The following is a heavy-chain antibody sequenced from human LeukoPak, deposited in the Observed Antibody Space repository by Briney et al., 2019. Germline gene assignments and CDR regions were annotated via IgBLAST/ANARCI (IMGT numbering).Heavy chain of an antibody. D-gene: IGHD3-22*01. CDR1: GFTVSSYY. CDR2: IFPSSDE. Sequence: PGGSLRLSCAASGFTVSSYYMSWVRQAPGKGLEWVSSIFPSSDEVHYADSVKGRFTISRDNSKNTLYLQMNSLRAEDTAVYYCAKDMGYYDSSGYYYQDYWGQGTLVTVSS. J-gene: IGHJ4*02. V-gene: IGHV3-66*03. CDR3: AKDMGYYDSSGYYYQDY.